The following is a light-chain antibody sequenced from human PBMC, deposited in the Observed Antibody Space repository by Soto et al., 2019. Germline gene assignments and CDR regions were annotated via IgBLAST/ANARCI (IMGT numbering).Light chain of an antibody. V-gene: IGKV3-20*01. J-gene: IGKJ4*02. CDR3: QQYGSSGT. CDR1: QSVSNNY. Sequence: EILLTQAPGTLSLPPGERATLSCRASQSVSNNYLAWYQQKPGQAPRLLIYGASNRATGIPDRFSGSGSGTDFTLTISRLQPEDFAMYYCQQYGSSGTFGGGTKVDIK. CDR2: GAS.